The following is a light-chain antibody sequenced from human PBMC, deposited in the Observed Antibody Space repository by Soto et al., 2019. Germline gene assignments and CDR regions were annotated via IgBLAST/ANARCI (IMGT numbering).Light chain of an antibody. CDR1: QTISNW. CDR2: KAS. V-gene: IGKV1-5*03. CDR3: LHYTSYPYT. Sequence: DIQMTQSPSTLSASVGDRVTITCRASQTISNWLAWYQQRPGKAPNLLIYKASSLESGVSSRFSGSGSGTEFTLTISSLQPDDFATYYCLHYTSYPYTFGQGTKLEIK. J-gene: IGKJ2*01.